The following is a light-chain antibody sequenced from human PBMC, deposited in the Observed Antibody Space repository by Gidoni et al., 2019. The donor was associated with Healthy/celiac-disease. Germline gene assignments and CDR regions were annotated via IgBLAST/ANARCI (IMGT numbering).Light chain of an antibody. V-gene: IGKV1-8*01. Sequence: AIRMTQSPSSFSASTGDRVTITCRASQGISSYLAWYQQKPGKAPKLLIYAASTLQSGVPSRFSGSGSGTDFTLTTSCLQSEDFATYYCQQYYSYPWMFGQGTKVEIK. CDR1: QGISSY. CDR2: AAS. CDR3: QQYYSYPWM. J-gene: IGKJ1*01.